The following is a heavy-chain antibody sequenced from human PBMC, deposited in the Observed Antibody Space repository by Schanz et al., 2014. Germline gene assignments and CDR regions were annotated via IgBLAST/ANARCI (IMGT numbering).Heavy chain of an antibody. CDR2: IIPSLGLA. V-gene: IGHV1-69*04. CDR3: ARDRLECGAECYSVEVFEI. CDR1: GGTFSSFG. J-gene: IGHJ4*02. Sequence: VQLEQSGAEVKKPGSSVKVSCKASGGTFSSFGINWVRQAPGQGLEWMGRIIPSLGLAKYEQKFQDKVTITADISTTTAYMELSGLRSEDTAVYYCARDRLECGAECYSVEVFEIWGQGTLVIDSS. D-gene: IGHD2-21*01.